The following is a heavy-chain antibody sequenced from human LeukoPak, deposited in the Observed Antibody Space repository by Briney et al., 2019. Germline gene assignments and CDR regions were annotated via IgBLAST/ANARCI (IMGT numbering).Heavy chain of an antibody. CDR2: VYSADNT. V-gene: IGHV3-66*01. Sequence: PGGSLRLSCAASGSIVSSKYMSWVRQAPGKGLEWVSVVYSADNTYYADSVKGRFTISRDNSKNTLYLQMNGLRAEDTAMYYCARVGAVAAVDFWGQGTLVTVSS. CDR3: ARVGAVAAVDF. J-gene: IGHJ4*02. D-gene: IGHD6-19*01. CDR1: GSIVSSKY.